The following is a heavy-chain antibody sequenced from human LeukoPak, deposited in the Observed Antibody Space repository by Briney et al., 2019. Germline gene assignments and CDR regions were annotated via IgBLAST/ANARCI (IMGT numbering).Heavy chain of an antibody. Sequence: GGSLRLSCAASGFTFSSYEMNWDRQAPGKGLEWVSYISSSGSTIYYADSVKGRFTISRDNAKNSLYLQMNSLRAEDTAVYYCARGRLGDFWSGYLYFDYWGQGTLVTVSS. V-gene: IGHV3-48*03. CDR1: GFTFSSYE. D-gene: IGHD3-3*01. CDR3: ARGRLGDFWSGYLYFDY. CDR2: ISSSGSTI. J-gene: IGHJ4*02.